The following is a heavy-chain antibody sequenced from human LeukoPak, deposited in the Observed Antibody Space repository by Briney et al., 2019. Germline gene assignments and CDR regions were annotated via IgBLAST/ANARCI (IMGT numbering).Heavy chain of an antibody. J-gene: IGHJ3*02. CDR3: ARRDIYDKLWRDDAFDI. Sequence: GESLKISCKGSGYSFTSYWIGWVRQMPGKGLEWMGIIYPGDSDTRYSPSFQGQVTISADKSISTAYLQWSSLKASDTAMYYCARRDIYDKLWRDDAFDIWGQGTMVTVSS. D-gene: IGHD5-18*01. CDR2: IYPGDSDT. V-gene: IGHV5-51*01. CDR1: GYSFTSYW.